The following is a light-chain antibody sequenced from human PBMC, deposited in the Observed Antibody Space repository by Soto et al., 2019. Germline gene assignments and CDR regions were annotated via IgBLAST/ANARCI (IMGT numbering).Light chain of an antibody. CDR1: QVISTS. J-gene: IGKJ5*01. CDR3: QQLFDSPIT. Sequence: GESVTLTCRASQVISTSLAWYQVKPGKAPKLLIYAASTLESGVPSRFSATVSGTEFSLTITRLQPEDFATYYCQQLFDSPITCGQGTRLEIK. CDR2: AAS. V-gene: IGKV1-9*01.